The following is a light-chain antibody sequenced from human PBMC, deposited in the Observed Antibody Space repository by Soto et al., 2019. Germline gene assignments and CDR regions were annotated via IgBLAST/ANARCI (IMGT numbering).Light chain of an antibody. J-gene: IGLJ2*01. V-gene: IGLV2-14*01. CDR1: SSDIGTYRY. Sequence: QSVLPQPASVSGSPGQSITISCTGTSSDIGTYRYVSWYQHHPGKAPKLLISEVSNRPSGISTRFSGSKSGNTASLTISGLQAEDEADYYCSSYRYSSTPLIFGGGTKVTVL. CDR3: SSYRYSSTPLI. CDR2: EVS.